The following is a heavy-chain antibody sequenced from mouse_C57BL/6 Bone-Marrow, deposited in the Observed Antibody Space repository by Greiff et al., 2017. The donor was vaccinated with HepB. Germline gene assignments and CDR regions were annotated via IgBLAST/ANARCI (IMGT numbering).Heavy chain of an antibody. CDR2: IDPETGGT. CDR1: GYTFTDYE. CDR3: TKEDSSGYVEIDY. J-gene: IGHJ4*01. D-gene: IGHD3-2*02. V-gene: IGHV1-15*01. Sequence: VQLQQSGAELVRPGASVTLSCKASGYTFTDYEMHWVKQTPVHGLEWIGAIDPETGGTAYNQKFKCKAILTVYKSSSTAYMELRSLTSEDSAVYYCTKEDSSGYVEIDYWGQGTSVTVSS.